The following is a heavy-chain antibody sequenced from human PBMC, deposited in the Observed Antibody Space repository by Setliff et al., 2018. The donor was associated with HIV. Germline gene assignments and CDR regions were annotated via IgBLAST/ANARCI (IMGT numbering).Heavy chain of an antibody. CDR2: INPSGGST. Sequence: ASVKVSCKASGYTFTSYYIHWVRQAPGQGLEWMGIINPSGGSTNFAQKFQGRVTMTRDTSTSTVYMELSSLRSEDTAVYYCARQSVSATFDSWGQGTLVTVSS. CDR3: ARQSVSATFDS. V-gene: IGHV1-46*01. J-gene: IGHJ4*02. CDR1: GYTFTSYY. D-gene: IGHD6-19*01.